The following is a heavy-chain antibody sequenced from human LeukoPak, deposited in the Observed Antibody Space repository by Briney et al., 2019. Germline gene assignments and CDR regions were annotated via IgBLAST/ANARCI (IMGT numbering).Heavy chain of an antibody. Sequence: GGSLRLSCAASGFTFSNAWMSWVRQAPGKGLEWVGRIKSKTDGAKTDYAAPVKGRFTIARDDSKNSLCLQMDSLKTEDTAVYYCTTDIDWDYRVVDYWGEGTLVTVSS. CDR1: GFTFSNAW. V-gene: IGHV3-15*01. CDR3: TTDIDWDYRVVDY. CDR2: IKSKTDGAKT. D-gene: IGHD1-7*01. J-gene: IGHJ4*02.